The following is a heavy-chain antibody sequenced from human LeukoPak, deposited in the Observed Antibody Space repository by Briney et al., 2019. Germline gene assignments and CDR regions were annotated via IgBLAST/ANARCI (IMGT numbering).Heavy chain of an antibody. D-gene: IGHD5-18*01. CDR2: INHSGST. CDR3: ARGQKYTSGYTVTELGSRYFDY. Sequence: SETLSLTCAVYGGSFSGYYWSWIRQPPGKGLEWIGEINHSGSTNYNPSLKSRVTISVDTSKNQFSLKLSSVTAADTAVYYCARGQKYTSGYTVTELGSRYFDYWGQGALVTVSS. V-gene: IGHV4-34*01. CDR1: GGSFSGYY. J-gene: IGHJ4*02.